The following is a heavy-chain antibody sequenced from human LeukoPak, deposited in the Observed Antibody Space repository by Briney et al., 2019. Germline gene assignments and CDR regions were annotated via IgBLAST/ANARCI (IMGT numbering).Heavy chain of an antibody. J-gene: IGHJ4*02. CDR2: IYSTGST. V-gene: IGHV4-4*07. D-gene: IGHD3-22*01. CDR1: GVSISNNY. CDR3: AEATSYDTRNYYYNPFDY. Sequence: SETLSLTCTVSGVSISNNYWSWIRQPAGRGLEWIGRIYSTGSTNYNPSLKSRVIMSVDTSKNQFSLQLISVTAADPAVYYCAEATSYDTRNYYYNPFDYWGQGTMVTVSS.